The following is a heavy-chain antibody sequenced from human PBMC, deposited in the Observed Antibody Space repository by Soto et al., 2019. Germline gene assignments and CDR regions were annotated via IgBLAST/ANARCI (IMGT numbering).Heavy chain of an antibody. J-gene: IGHJ4*02. D-gene: IGHD6-13*01. V-gene: IGHV3-7*05. CDR3: ARGRGTGSSWYFDN. CDR1: GFTFSSYW. CDR2: IKQNGSEK. Sequence: GGSLRLSCAASGFTFSSYWMNWVRQAPGKGLEWVANIKQNGSEKFYVDSVKGRFTISRDNAKNSLYLQMNYLRAEDTAVYYCARGRGTGSSWYFDNWGQGTLVTVSS.